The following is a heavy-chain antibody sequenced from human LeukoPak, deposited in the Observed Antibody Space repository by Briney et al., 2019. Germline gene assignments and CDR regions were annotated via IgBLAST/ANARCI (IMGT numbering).Heavy chain of an antibody. CDR1: GGSFSGCY. D-gene: IGHD3-22*01. J-gene: IGHJ3*02. CDR3: ARSHYYDTSSYLVAFDI. V-gene: IGHV4-34*01. CDR2: INHSGST. Sequence: SETLSLTCAVYGGSFSGCYWSWIRRPPGKGPEWIGEINHSGSTNYNPSLKSRVTISVDTSKNQFSLKLSSVTAADTAVYYCARSHYYDTSSYLVAFDIWGQGTAVPVSS.